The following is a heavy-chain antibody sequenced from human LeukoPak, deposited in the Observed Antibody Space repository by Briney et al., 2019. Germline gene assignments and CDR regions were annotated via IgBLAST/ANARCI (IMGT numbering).Heavy chain of an antibody. V-gene: IGHV6-1*01. J-gene: IGHJ4*02. CDR2: TYYRSKWYN. D-gene: IGHD7-27*01. Sequence: SQTLSLTCAISGDTDSSNRAAWHWIRQSPSRGLEWLGRTYYRSKWYNDYAPSVKSRITINPDTSKNQFSLQLHPVTLGDTAVYYCARDPITGDRFDYWGQGTLVTVSS. CDR3: ARDPITGDRFDY. CDR1: GDTDSSNRAA.